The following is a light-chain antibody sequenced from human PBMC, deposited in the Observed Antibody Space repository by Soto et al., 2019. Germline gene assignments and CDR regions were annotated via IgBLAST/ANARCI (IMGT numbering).Light chain of an antibody. CDR1: QSISTH. Sequence: DIQMTQSPSSLSACVGDRVTITCRASQSISTHLNWYQQKPGKAPNLLIYAASSLQSGVPSRFSGSGSGTDFTLTISSLQPEDFATYFCQQSYITPAGFGGGTKVYIK. V-gene: IGKV1-39*01. CDR3: QQSYITPAG. J-gene: IGKJ4*01. CDR2: AAS.